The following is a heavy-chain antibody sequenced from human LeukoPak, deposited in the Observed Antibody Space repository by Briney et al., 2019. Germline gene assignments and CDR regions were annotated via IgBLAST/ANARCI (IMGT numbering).Heavy chain of an antibody. CDR1: GGTFSSYA. CDR3: ARMSFFGDYGDPISPDGDY. V-gene: IGHV1-69*13. CDR2: IIPIFGTA. Sequence: SVNVSCKASGGTFSSYAISWVRQAPGQGLEWMGGIIPIFGTANYAQKFQGRVTITADESTSTAYMELSSLRSEDTAVYYCARMSFFGDYGDPISPDGDYWGQGTLVTVSS. D-gene: IGHD4-17*01. J-gene: IGHJ4*02.